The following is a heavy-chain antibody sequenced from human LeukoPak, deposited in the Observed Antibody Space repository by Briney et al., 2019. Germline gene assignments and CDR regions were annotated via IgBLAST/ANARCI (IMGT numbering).Heavy chain of an antibody. D-gene: IGHD2-21*01. J-gene: IGHJ4*02. Sequence: RSGGSLRLSCAASGFTFSSFAMSWIRQAPGKGLEWVSSIDKIGVGTYYADSVRGRFTISRDNSKNTLFLQMNSLRAEDSAVYYCAKDYVVGSIDYWGQGTLVTVSS. CDR1: GFTFSSFA. V-gene: IGHV3-23*01. CDR2: IDKIGVGT. CDR3: AKDYVVGSIDY.